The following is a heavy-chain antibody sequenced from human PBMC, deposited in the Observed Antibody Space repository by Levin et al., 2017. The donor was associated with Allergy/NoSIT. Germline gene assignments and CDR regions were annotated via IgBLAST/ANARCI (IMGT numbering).Heavy chain of an antibody. CDR3: AREGLYSSSWNAFDI. V-gene: IGHV3-30-3*01. CDR1: GFTFSSYA. Sequence: GGSLRLSCAASGFTFSSYAMHWVRQAPGKGLEWVAVISYDGSNKYYADSVKGRFTISRDNSKNTLYLQMNSLRAEDTAVYYCAREGLYSSSWNAFDIWGQGTMVTVSS. CDR2: ISYDGSNK. J-gene: IGHJ3*02. D-gene: IGHD6-13*01.